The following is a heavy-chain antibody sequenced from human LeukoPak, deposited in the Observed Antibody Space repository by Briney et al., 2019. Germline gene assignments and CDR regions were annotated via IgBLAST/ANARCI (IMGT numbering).Heavy chain of an antibody. CDR1: GFTFSSYW. Sequence: PGGSLRLSCAASGFTFSSYWMHWVRQAPGKGLVWVSRINSDGSSTSYADSVKGRFTISRDNAKNTLYLQMNSLKTEDTAVYYCTTDGNRGGYWGQGTLVTVSS. CDR3: TTDGNRGGY. J-gene: IGHJ4*02. V-gene: IGHV3-74*01. D-gene: IGHD2/OR15-2a*01. CDR2: INSDGSST.